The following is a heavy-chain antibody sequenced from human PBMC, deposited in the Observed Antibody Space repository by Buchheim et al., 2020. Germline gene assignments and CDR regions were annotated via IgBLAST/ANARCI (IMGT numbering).Heavy chain of an antibody. V-gene: IGHV3-15*01. CDR2: IKSKTAGGTS. CDR1: GFTFSDAW. D-gene: IGHD6-19*01. Sequence: EVQPVESGGGLVEPGGSLRLSCAASGFTFSDAWMSWVRQAPGKGLEWVGRIKSKTAGGTSDYAAPVKGSFTISRDDSKNTLYLQMNSLKTEDTAVYYCTTSTLHSSGWYGAWGFWGQGTL. J-gene: IGHJ4*02. CDR3: TTSTLHSSGWYGAWGF.